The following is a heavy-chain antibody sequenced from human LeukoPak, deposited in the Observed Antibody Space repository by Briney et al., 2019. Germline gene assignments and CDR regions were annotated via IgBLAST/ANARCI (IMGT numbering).Heavy chain of an antibody. J-gene: IGHJ4*02. CDR1: GFTFSSYS. V-gene: IGHV3-30*02. CDR3: AKVHVLRYFDWFGGFDY. Sequence: GGSLRLSCAASGFTFSSYSMNWVRQAPGKGLEWVAFIRYDGSNKYYADSVKGRFTISRDNSKNTLYLQMNSLRAEDTAVYYCAKVHVLRYFDWFGGFDYWGQGTLVTVSS. D-gene: IGHD3-9*01. CDR2: IRYDGSNK.